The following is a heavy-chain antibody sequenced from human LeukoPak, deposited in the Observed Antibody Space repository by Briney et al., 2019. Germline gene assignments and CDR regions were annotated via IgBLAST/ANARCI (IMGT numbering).Heavy chain of an antibody. V-gene: IGHV4-4*07. D-gene: IGHD3-3*01. Sequence: SETLSLTCTVSGGSISSYYWSWIRQPAGEGLEWIGRIYTSGSTNYNPSLKSRVTMSVDTSKNQFSLKLSSVTAADTAVYYCARGRGFFWSGYNWFDPWGQGTLVTVSS. CDR3: ARGRGFFWSGYNWFDP. J-gene: IGHJ5*02. CDR1: GGSISSYY. CDR2: IYTSGST.